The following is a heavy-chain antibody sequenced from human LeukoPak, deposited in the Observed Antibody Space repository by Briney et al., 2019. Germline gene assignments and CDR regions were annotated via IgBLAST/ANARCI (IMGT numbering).Heavy chain of an antibody. J-gene: IGHJ4*02. CDR1: GFTLSNYW. D-gene: IGHD2-2*01. V-gene: IGHV3-74*01. Sequence: PGGSLRLSCAASGFTLSNYWMHWVRQVPGKGLEWVSSINGHGNTTKYADSVRGRFTISRDNAENTLYLQMNSLRAEDTAVYYCAKDHGYCSSTSCYPSENYWGQGTLVTVSS. CDR3: AKDHGYCSSTSCYPSENY. CDR2: INGHGNTT.